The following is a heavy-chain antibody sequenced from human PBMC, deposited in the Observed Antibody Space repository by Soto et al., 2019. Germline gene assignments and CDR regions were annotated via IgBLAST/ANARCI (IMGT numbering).Heavy chain of an antibody. J-gene: IGHJ4*02. Sequence: QVHLVQSGAEVKKPGASVKVSCKASGYTFTSYGISWVRQAPGQGLEWMGWISGYNGNTHDAQKLQGRVTMTTDSSTSTAYMELRSLRSDDTAVYYCARDLVVSGPFDYWGQGTLVTVSS. CDR1: GYTFTSYG. D-gene: IGHD2-2*01. V-gene: IGHV1-18*01. CDR3: ARDLVVSGPFDY. CDR2: ISGYNGNT.